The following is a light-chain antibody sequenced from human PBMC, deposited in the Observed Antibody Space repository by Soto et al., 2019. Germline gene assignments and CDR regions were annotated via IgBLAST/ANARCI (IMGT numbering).Light chain of an antibody. CDR1: QTISSW. V-gene: IGKV1-5*03. CDR2: KAS. Sequence: DLQMTQSPFTLSASVGDRVTITCRASQTISSWLAWYQHKPGKAPKVLINKASVLESGVPSRFSGSGSGTEFTLTISSLQPDDFATYYCQQYNPYYPWTFGQGTKVEIK. J-gene: IGKJ1*01. CDR3: QQYNPYYPWT.